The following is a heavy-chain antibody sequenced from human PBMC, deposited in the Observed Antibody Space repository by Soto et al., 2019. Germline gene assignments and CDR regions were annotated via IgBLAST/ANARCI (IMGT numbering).Heavy chain of an antibody. CDR1: GGSTSSSSYQ. CDR3: ARLSGSYNDRYFDY. J-gene: IGHJ4*02. CDR2: VYYNGNT. D-gene: IGHD1-26*01. Sequence: PSETLSITCTVSGGSTSSSSYQWVWIRQPPGKGLEWIGNVYYNGNTYYNPSLKSRLTISVDTSNNQFSLKVKSVTAADTAVYYCARLSGSYNDRYFDYWGRGTLVTVS. V-gene: IGHV4-39*01.